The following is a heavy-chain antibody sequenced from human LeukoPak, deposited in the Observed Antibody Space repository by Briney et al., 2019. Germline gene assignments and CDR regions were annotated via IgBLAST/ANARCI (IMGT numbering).Heavy chain of an antibody. Sequence: PSETLSLTCAVYGGSFSGYYWTWIRQPPGKGLEWVGEINDSGRTNYNPSLKSRVTISVDTSKNQFSLKMSSVTAADTAVYYCAREHGSGGYYYYMDVWGKGTTVTVSS. CDR3: AREHGSGGYYYYMDV. D-gene: IGHD6-19*01. CDR1: GGSFSGYY. V-gene: IGHV4-34*01. J-gene: IGHJ6*03. CDR2: INDSGRT.